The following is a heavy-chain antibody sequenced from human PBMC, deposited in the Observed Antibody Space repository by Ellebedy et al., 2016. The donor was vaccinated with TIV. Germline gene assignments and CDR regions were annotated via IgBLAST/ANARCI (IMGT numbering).Heavy chain of an antibody. D-gene: IGHD4-17*01. J-gene: IGHJ4*02. V-gene: IGHV4-59*01. CDR1: GGSISSYY. CDR2: IYYSGST. CDR3: ARVRYGDYHFDY. Sequence: SETLSLTCTVSGGSISSYYWSWIRQPPGKGLEWIGYIYYSGSTNYNPSLKSRVTISVDTSKNQFSLKLSSVTAADTAVYYCARVRYGDYHFDYWGQGTLVTVSS.